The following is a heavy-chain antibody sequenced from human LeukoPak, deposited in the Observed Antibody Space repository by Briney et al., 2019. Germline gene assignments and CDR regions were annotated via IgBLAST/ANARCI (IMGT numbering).Heavy chain of an antibody. CDR2: FNPENGNT. CDR1: GYSFVGYG. V-gene: IGHV1-18*01. CDR3: ARGSRWLRSWYYFDY. D-gene: IGHD5-12*01. J-gene: IGHJ4*02. Sequence: ASVKVSCKASGYSFVGYGITWVRQAPGQGLEWMGWFNPENGNTNYAQKVQGRVTMTADTSTSTSYMELRSLRSDDTAVYYCARGSRWLRSWYYFDYWGQGTLVTVSS.